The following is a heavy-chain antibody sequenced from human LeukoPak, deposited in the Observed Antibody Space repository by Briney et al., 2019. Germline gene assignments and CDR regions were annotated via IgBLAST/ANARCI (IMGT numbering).Heavy chain of an antibody. CDR2: ISGSGGST. CDR3: AKDNSGSYYPNWFDP. V-gene: IGHV3-23*01. J-gene: IGHJ5*02. Sequence: GGSLRLSCAASGFTFSSYAMSWVRQAPGKGLEWVPAISGSGGSTYYADPVKGRFTISRDNSKNTLYLQMNSLRAEDTAVYYCAKDNSGSYYPNWFDPWGQGTLVTVSS. D-gene: IGHD3-10*01. CDR1: GFTFSSYA.